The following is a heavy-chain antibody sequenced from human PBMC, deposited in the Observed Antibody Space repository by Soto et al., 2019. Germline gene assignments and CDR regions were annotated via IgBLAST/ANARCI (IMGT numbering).Heavy chain of an antibody. CDR1: GFTVSSNY. D-gene: IGHD3-22*01. Sequence: PGGSLRLSCAASGFTVSSNYMSWVRQAPGKGLEWVSVIYRVGSTYYADSVKGRFTISRDNSKNTLYLQMNSLRAEDTAVYYCARGYCYDSSGSDFDYWGQGALVTVSS. J-gene: IGHJ4*02. V-gene: IGHV3-53*01. CDR2: IYRVGST. CDR3: ARGYCYDSSGSDFDY.